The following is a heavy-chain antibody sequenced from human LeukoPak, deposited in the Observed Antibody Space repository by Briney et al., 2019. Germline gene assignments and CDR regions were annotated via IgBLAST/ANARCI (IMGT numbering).Heavy chain of an antibody. CDR2: ISWNSGSI. CDR3: ARGPGSYGAYYYMDV. V-gene: IGHV3-9*01. J-gene: IGHJ6*03. Sequence: SLRLSCAASGFTFDDYAMHWVRQAPGKGLEWVSGISWNSGSIGYADSVKGRFTISRDNAKNSLYLQMNSLRAEDTAVYYCARGPGSYGAYYYMDVWGKGTTVTVSS. D-gene: IGHD1-26*01. CDR1: GFTFDDYA.